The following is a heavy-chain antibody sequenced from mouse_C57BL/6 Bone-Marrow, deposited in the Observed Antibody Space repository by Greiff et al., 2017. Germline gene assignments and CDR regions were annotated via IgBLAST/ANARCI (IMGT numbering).Heavy chain of an antibody. V-gene: IGHV1-50*01. J-gene: IGHJ3*01. CDR1: GYTFTSYW. CDR2: IDPSDSYT. CDR3: ARWYGNWAY. Sequence: QVQLQQPGAELVKPGASVKLSCKASGYTFTSYWMQWVKQRPGQGLEWIGEIDPSDSYTNYNQKFKGKATLTVDTSSSTAYMQLSSLTSEDSAVYYCARWYGNWAYWGQGTLVTVSA. D-gene: IGHD2-10*02.